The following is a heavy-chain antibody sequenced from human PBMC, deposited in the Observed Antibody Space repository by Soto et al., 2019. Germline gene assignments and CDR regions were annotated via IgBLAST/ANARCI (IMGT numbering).Heavy chain of an antibody. Sequence: GASVKVSCKASGCTFTSYAMHWVRQAPGQRLEWMGRINAGNGNTKYSQKFQGRVTITRDTSASTAYMELSSLRSEDTAVYYCARRSKIAVAAIDYWGQGTLVTVSS. J-gene: IGHJ4*02. D-gene: IGHD6-19*01. CDR2: INAGNGNT. CDR1: GCTFTSYA. CDR3: ARRSKIAVAAIDY. V-gene: IGHV1-3*01.